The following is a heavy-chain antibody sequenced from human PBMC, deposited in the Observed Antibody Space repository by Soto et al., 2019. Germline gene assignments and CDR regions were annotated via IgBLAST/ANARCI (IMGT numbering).Heavy chain of an antibody. Sequence: EVQLLESGGGLVQPGGSLRLSCAASGFTFSSYAMNWVRQAPGKGLEWVSVISGSGDSTYYADSVKGRFTISRDNSKHTLYLQMNSLRAEDTAVYYCARRNSGWYFDLWGRGTLVTVSS. V-gene: IGHV3-23*01. J-gene: IGHJ2*01. D-gene: IGHD4-4*01. CDR2: ISGSGDST. CDR1: GFTFSSYA. CDR3: ARRNSGWYFDL.